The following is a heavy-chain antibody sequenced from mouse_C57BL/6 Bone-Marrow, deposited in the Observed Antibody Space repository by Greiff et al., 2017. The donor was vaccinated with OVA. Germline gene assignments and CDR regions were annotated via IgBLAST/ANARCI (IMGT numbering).Heavy chain of an antibody. J-gene: IGHJ2*01. CDR2: IHPSDSDT. CDR3: AIGYYGSSYGFAY. Sequence: QVQLQQPGAELVKPGASVKGSCKASGYTFTSYWMHWVKQRPGQGLEWIGRIHPSDSDTNYNQKFKGKATLTVDKSSSTAYMQLSSVTSEDSAVYYCAIGYYGSSYGFAYWGQGTTLTVSS. V-gene: IGHV1-74*01. CDR1: GYTFTSYW. D-gene: IGHD1-1*01.